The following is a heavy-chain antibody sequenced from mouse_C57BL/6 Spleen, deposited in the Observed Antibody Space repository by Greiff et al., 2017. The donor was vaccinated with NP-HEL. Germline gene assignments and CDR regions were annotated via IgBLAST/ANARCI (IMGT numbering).Heavy chain of an antibody. V-gene: IGHV7-3*01. D-gene: IGHD1-1*01. CDR3: ARSPYYGNFDY. Sequence: EVKLVESGGGLVQPGGSLSLSCAASGFTFTDYYMSWVRQPPGKALEWLGFIRNKANGYTTEYSAYVKGRFTISRDNSQSILYLQMNALRAEDSATYYCARSPYYGNFDYWGQGTTLTVSS. J-gene: IGHJ2*01. CDR1: GFTFTDYY. CDR2: IRNKANGYTT.